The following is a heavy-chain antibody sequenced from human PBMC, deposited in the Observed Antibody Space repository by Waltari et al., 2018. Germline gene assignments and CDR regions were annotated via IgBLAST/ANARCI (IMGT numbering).Heavy chain of an antibody. J-gene: IGHJ4*02. CDR3: ASPDY. CDR1: GYNFTNYL. V-gene: IGHV5-51*01. Sequence: EVQFVQSGAELKKPGESLKISCRASGYNFTNYLIGWVRPMPGKGLEWLGTVHPGDSDVRYSPSLQGHITISADKSVSTAYLQLNNLRASDSAIYYCASPDYWGQGTLVTVSS. CDR2: VHPGDSDV.